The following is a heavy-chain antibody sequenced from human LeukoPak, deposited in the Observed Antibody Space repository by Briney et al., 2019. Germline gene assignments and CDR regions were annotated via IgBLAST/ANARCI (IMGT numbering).Heavy chain of an antibody. CDR3: AKDLLAAAVDY. Sequence: GRSLRLSCAASGFTFSSYGIHWVRQAPGKGLEWVAVISYDGSNKYYADSVKGRFTISRDNSKNTLYLQMNSLRAEDTAVYYCAKDLLAAAVDYWGQGTLVTVSS. V-gene: IGHV3-30*18. CDR1: GFTFSSYG. CDR2: ISYDGSNK. D-gene: IGHD6-13*01. J-gene: IGHJ4*02.